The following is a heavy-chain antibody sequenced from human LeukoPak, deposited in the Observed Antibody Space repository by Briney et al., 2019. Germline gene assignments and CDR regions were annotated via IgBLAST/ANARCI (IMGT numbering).Heavy chain of an antibody. CDR1: GGSFSGYY. J-gene: IGHJ4*02. D-gene: IGHD2-2*02. CDR3: ARENIVVVPAAIGRKVKATFDY. CDR2: INHSGST. Sequence: SETLSLTCAVYGGSFSGYYWSWIRQPPGKGLEWIGEINHSGSTNYNPSLKSRVTISVDTSKNQFSLKLSSVTAADTAVYYCARENIVVVPAAIGRKVKATFDYWGQGTLVTVSS. V-gene: IGHV4-34*01.